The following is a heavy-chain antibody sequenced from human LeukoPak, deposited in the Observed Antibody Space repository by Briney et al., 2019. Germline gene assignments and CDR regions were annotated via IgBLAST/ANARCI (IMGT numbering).Heavy chain of an antibody. V-gene: IGHV3-23*01. CDR1: GFTFSSYA. Sequence: GGSLRLSCAASGFTFSSYAMSWVRQAPGKGLEWVSAISGSGGSTYYADSVKGRFTISRDNSKNTLYLQMNSLRAEDTAVYYCAKELRCGGDCYQEAPYYYYGMDVWGQGTTVTVSS. J-gene: IGHJ6*02. D-gene: IGHD2-21*02. CDR2: ISGSGGST. CDR3: AKELRCGGDCYQEAPYYYYGMDV.